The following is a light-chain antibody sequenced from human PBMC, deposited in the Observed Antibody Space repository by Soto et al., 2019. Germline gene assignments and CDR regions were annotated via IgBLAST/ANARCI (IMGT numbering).Light chain of an antibody. Sequence: SALTQPASVSGSPGQSIAIYCTGTSSDVGTYDYVSWYQQYPDKAPKLIIYEVTQRPSGVSNRFSGSKSGNTASLTISGLQAEDEADYYCSSHTSVNTRVFGTGTKVTVL. J-gene: IGLJ1*01. V-gene: IGLV2-14*01. CDR1: SSDVGTYDY. CDR3: SSHTSVNTRV. CDR2: EVT.